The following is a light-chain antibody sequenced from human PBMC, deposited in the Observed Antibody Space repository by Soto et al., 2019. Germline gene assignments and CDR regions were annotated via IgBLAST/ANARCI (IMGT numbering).Light chain of an antibody. J-gene: IGLJ1*01. CDR1: SSNIGSNY. CDR2: RNN. Sequence: QSALTQPPSASGTPGQRVTISCSGSSSNIGSNYVYWYQQLPGTAPKLLIYRNNQRPSGVPDRFSGSKSGTSASLAISGLRSEDEDDYYCAAWDDSLSGRVFGTGTQLTVL. V-gene: IGLV1-47*01. CDR3: AAWDDSLSGRV.